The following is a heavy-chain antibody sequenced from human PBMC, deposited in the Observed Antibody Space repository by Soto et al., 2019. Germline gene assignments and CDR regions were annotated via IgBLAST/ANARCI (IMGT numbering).Heavy chain of an antibody. CDR3: ARGLADDYYDSSGYFPFAPXDY. Sequence: SETLSLTCTVSGGSISSYYWSWIRQPPGKGLEWIGYIYYSGSTNYNPSLKSRVTISVDTSKNQFSLKLSSVTAADTAVYYCARGLADDYYDSSGYFPFAPXDYWGQGTLVTVSS. J-gene: IGHJ4*02. V-gene: IGHV4-59*01. CDR1: GGSISSYY. D-gene: IGHD3-22*01. CDR2: IYYSGST.